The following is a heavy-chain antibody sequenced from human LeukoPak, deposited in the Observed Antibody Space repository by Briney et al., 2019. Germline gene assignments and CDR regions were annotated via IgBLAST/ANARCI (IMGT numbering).Heavy chain of an antibody. CDR2: IGSSSSTI. J-gene: IGHJ6*03. CDR1: GFTFSSYS. Sequence: GGSLRLSCAASGFTFSSYSMNWVRQAPGKGLEWVSYIGSSSSTIYYADSVKGRFTISRDNAKNSLYLQMNSLRAEDTAVYYCARSRAYYYYMDVWGKGTTVTVSS. V-gene: IGHV3-48*01. CDR3: ARSRAYYYYMDV.